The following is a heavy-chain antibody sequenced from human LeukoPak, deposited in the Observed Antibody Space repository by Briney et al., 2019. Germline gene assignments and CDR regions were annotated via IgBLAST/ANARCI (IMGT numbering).Heavy chain of an antibody. D-gene: IGHD6-6*01. CDR1: GFTFDDYT. Sequence: GGSMRLSCAASGFTFDDYTMHWVRQAPGKGLEWVSLISWDGGSTYYADSVKGRLTISRDNSKNSLYLQMNSLRTEDTALYYCAKVRDRYSSSSPLEYWGQGTLVTVSS. J-gene: IGHJ4*02. V-gene: IGHV3-43*01. CDR2: ISWDGGST. CDR3: AKVRDRYSSSSPLEY.